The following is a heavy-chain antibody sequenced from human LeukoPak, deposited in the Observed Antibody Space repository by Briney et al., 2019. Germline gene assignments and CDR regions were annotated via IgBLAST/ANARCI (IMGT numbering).Heavy chain of an antibody. CDR3: ARDMIYGDYYDSSGYYS. Sequence: SETLSLTCTVSGGSISSYYWSWIRQPPGKGLEWIGYIYYSGSTNYNPSLKSRVTISVDTSKNQFSLKLSSVTAADTAVYYCARDMIYGDYYDSSGYYSWGQGTLVTVSS. J-gene: IGHJ4*02. V-gene: IGHV4-59*12. D-gene: IGHD3-22*01. CDR1: GGSISSYY. CDR2: IYYSGST.